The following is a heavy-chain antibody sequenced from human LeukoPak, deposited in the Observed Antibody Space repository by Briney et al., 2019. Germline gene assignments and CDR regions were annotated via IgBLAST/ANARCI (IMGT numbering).Heavy chain of an antibody. CDR2: ISWNSGSK. Sequence: GGSLRLSCAASGFTFSSSAMSWVRQAPGKGLEWVSGISWNSGSKGYADSVKGRFTISRDNAKNSLYLQMNSLRAEDTALYYCAKDSPYRGSGSPDYWGQGTLVTVSS. CDR3: AKDSPYRGSGSPDY. V-gene: IGHV3-9*01. J-gene: IGHJ4*02. D-gene: IGHD3-10*01. CDR1: GFTFSSSA.